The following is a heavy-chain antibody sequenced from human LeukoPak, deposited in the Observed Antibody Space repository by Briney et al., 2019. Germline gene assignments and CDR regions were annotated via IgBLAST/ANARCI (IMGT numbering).Heavy chain of an antibody. CDR2: IGAYNGDT. Sequence: ASVTVSCKPSGYTFTSFGISWVRQAPGQGLEWMGWIGAYNGDTNYAQKFQGRVTMTTDTSTSTAYMDLRSLRSDDTAVYYCTRDHCRGDNCPSFDYWGQGTLVTVSS. D-gene: IGHD2-15*01. J-gene: IGHJ4*02. CDR1: GYTFTSFG. CDR3: TRDHCRGDNCPSFDY. V-gene: IGHV1-18*04.